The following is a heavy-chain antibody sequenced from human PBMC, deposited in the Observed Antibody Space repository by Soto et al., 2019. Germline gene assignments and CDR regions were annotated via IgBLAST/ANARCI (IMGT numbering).Heavy chain of an antibody. CDR1: GYSFTSYW. CDR2: IDPSDSYT. J-gene: IGHJ6*02. D-gene: IGHD2-8*01. Sequence: GESLKISCKGSGYSFTSYWISWVRQMPGKGLEWMGRIDPSDSYTNYSPSFQGHVTISADKSISTAYLQWSSLKASDTAMYYCSGGGMLYREDEYYYYGMDVWGQGTTVTISS. V-gene: IGHV5-10-1*01. CDR3: SGGGMLYREDEYYYYGMDV.